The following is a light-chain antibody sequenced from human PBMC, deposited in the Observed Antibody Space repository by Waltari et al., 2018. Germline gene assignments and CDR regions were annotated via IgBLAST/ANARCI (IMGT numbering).Light chain of an antibody. CDR1: SSAFGGYNY. CDR2: EVS. CDR3: SSYAGDITLL. V-gene: IGLV2-14*01. Sequence: QSALTQPATVSGSPGQSITISCTGTSSAFGGYNYVSWYQQHPGKAPKRIISEVSNRPSGVSNRFSGSKSGNTASLTISGLQTEDEGDYYCSSYAGDITLLFGTGT. J-gene: IGLJ1*01.